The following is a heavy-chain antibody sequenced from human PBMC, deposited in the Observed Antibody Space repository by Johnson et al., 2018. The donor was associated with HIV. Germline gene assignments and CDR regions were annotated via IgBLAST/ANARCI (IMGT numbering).Heavy chain of an antibody. CDR2: ISGSGGST. V-gene: IGHV3-23*04. Sequence: VQLVESGGGLVQPGGSLRLSCAASGFTFSSYAMSWVRQAPGKGLEWVSAISGSGGSTYYADSVKGRFTISRDNSTNTLYLQLNSLRAEDTAVYYCAKDMKVGATAGGSFDSWGQGTMVTVSS. D-gene: IGHD1-26*01. CDR3: AKDMKVGATAGGSFDS. CDR1: GFTFSSYA. J-gene: IGHJ3*02.